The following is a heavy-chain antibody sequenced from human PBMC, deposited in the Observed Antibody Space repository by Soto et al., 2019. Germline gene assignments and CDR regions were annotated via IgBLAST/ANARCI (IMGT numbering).Heavy chain of an antibody. CDR2: IKQDGSEK. CDR3: AREAHVIGYRLYYYFGMDV. J-gene: IGHJ6*02. V-gene: IGHV3-7*01. Sequence: GGSLRLSCAASGFTFSSYWMSWVRQAPGKGLEWVANIKQDGSEKFYVDSVKGRFTISRDNAKNSLYLQMNSLRAEDTAVYYCAREAHVIGYRLYYYFGMDVWGQGTTVTVSS. CDR1: GFTFSSYW. D-gene: IGHD3-9*01.